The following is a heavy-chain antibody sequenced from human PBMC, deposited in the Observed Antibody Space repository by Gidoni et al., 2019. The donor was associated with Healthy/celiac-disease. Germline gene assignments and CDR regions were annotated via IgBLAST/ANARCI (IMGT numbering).Heavy chain of an antibody. J-gene: IGHJ4*02. CDR2: ISSSSSYI. V-gene: IGHV3-21*01. CDR1: GFTFSSYS. CDR3: ATHQPHDRSGYYRDD. D-gene: IGHD3-22*01. Sequence: EVQLVESGGGLVKPGGSLRLSCAASGFTFSSYSMNWVRQAPGKGLEWFSSISSSSSYISYADSVKGRFTISRDNAKNSLYLQMNSLRAEDTAVYYCATHQPHDRSGYYRDDWGQGTLVTVSS.